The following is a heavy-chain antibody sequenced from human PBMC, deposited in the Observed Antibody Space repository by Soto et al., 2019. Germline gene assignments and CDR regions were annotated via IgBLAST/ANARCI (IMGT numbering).Heavy chain of an antibody. J-gene: IGHJ4*02. D-gene: IGHD1-26*01. CDR3: AGRSSGSDYDD. Sequence: EVQLLESGGGLVQPGGSLRLSCAASGFTFSSYSMRWVRQAPVKGLEWVSAISGSGDSTYYADSVKGRFTISRDNSKNTLYLHMNSLRAEDTAVYYVAGRSSGSDYDDWGQGTLVTVSS. V-gene: IGHV3-23*01. CDR2: ISGSGDST. CDR1: GFTFSSYS.